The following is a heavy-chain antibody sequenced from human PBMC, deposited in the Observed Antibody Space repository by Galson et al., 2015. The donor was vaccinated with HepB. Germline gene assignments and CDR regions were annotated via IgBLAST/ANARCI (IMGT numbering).Heavy chain of an antibody. J-gene: IGHJ3*02. V-gene: IGHV1-24*01. CDR2: FDPEDGET. Sequence: SVKVSCKVSGYTLTELSMHWVRQAPGKGLEWMGGFDPEDGETIYALKFQGRVTMTEDTSTDTAYMELSSLRSEDTAVYYCATGRPGLRRDAFDIWGQGTMVTVSS. D-gene: IGHD5-18*01. CDR3: ATGRPGLRRDAFDI. CDR1: GYTLTELS.